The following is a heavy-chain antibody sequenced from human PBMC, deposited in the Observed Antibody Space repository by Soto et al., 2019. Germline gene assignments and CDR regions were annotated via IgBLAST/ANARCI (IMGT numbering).Heavy chain of an antibody. V-gene: IGHV4-39*01. CDR2: INYSGCT. Sequence: QLQLQESGPGLVKPSETLSLTCTVSGGSISSSSYYWGWIRQPPGKGLEWIGSINYSGCTSSNPSLKSRVTISVDTSKQQFSLKLSSVTAADTAVYYCARPGSAAFEIWGQGTMVTVSS. CDR1: GGSISSSSYY. J-gene: IGHJ3*02. CDR3: ARPGSAAFEI. D-gene: IGHD6-25*01.